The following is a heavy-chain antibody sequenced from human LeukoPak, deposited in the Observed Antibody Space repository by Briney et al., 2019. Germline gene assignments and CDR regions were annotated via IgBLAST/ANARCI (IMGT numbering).Heavy chain of an antibody. J-gene: IGHJ4*02. D-gene: IGHD6-6*01. V-gene: IGHV4-4*07. Sequence: KPSETLSLTCTVSAGSIRSSYWTWLRQPAGKGLEWIGLIYTSGVTNYNPSLQSRLTMSIDTSKSQFSLKLSSVTAADTAVYYCAAREGTDWGQGTLVTVSS. CDR3: AAREGTD. CDR1: AGSIRSSY. CDR2: IYTSGVT.